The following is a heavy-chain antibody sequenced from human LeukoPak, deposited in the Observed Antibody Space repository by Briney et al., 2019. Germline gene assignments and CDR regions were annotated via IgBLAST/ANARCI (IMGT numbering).Heavy chain of an antibody. D-gene: IGHD2-2*01. CDR2: IYYSGST. CDR3: ARSLVVVPAAWHY. CDR1: GGSISSSSYY. Sequence: PSETLSLTCTVSGGSISSSSYYWSWIRQPPGKGLEWIGYIYYSGSTNYNPSLKSRVTISVDTSKNQFSLKLSSVTAADTAVYYCARSLVVVPAAWHYWGQGTLVTVSS. V-gene: IGHV4-61*01. J-gene: IGHJ4*02.